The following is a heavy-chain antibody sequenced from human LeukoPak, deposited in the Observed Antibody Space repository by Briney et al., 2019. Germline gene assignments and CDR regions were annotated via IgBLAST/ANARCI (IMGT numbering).Heavy chain of an antibody. D-gene: IGHD3-22*01. V-gene: IGHV4-34*01. Sequence: KPSETLSLTCAVYGGSFSGYYWSWIRQPPGKGLEWIGEINHSGSTNYNPSLKSRVTISVDTSKNQFSLKLSSVTAADKAVYYCARGAQPHYYDSSGYKRAAFDIWGQGTMVTVSS. J-gene: IGHJ3*02. CDR3: ARGAQPHYYDSSGYKRAAFDI. CDR1: GGSFSGYY. CDR2: INHSGST.